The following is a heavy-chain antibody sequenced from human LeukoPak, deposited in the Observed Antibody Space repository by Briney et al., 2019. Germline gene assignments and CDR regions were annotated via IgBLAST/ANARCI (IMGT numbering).Heavy chain of an antibody. CDR3: ARDLTPPLYSSWPRRFDY. V-gene: IGHV1-46*01. CDR2: INPSGGST. D-gene: IGHD6-13*01. CDR1: GYSFTGHY. Sequence: GASVKVSCKSSGYSFTGHYMHWVRQAPGQGLEWMGIINPSGGSTSYAQKFQGRVTMTRDMSTSTVYMELRSLRSDDTAVYYCARDLTPPLYSSWPRRFDYWGQGTLVTVSS. J-gene: IGHJ4*02.